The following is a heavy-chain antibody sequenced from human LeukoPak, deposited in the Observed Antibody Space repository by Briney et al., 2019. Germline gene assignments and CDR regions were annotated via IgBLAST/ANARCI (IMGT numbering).Heavy chain of an antibody. J-gene: IGHJ4*02. CDR3: ARGPHTGVNYYDSSGYYY. CDR1: GGSFSGYY. D-gene: IGHD3-22*01. V-gene: IGHV4-34*01. Sequence: SETLSLTCAVYGGSFSGYYWSWIRQPPGKGLEWIGEINHSGSTNYNLSLKSRVTISVDTSKNQFSLKLSSVTAADTAVYYCARGPHTGVNYYDSSGYYYWGQGTLVTVSS. CDR2: INHSGST.